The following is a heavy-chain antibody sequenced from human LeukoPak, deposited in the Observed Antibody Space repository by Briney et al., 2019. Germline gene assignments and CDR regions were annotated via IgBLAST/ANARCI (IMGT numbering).Heavy chain of an antibody. CDR3: ACSVSGYSYGQFDY. CDR2: INPNSGGT. V-gene: IGHV1-2*02. D-gene: IGHD5-18*01. J-gene: IGHJ4*02. Sequence: ASVKVSGKASGYTFTGYYMHWVRQAPGQGLEWMGWINPNSGGTNYAQKFQGRVTMTRDTSISTAYMELSRLRSDDTAVYYCACSVSGYSYGQFDYWGQGTLVTVSS. CDR1: GYTFTGYY.